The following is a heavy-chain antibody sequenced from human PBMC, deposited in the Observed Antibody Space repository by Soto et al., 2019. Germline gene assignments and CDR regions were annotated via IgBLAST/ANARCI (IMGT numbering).Heavy chain of an antibody. V-gene: IGHV3-74*01. J-gene: IGHJ3*02. CDR1: GFTFSSYW. D-gene: IGHD7-27*01. CDR3: ARGANWGYDAFDI. Sequence: GGSLRLSCAASGFTFSSYWMHWVRQAPGKGLVWVSRINSDGSSTSYADSVKGRFTISRDNAKNTLYLQMNSLRAEDTAVYYCARGANWGYDAFDIWGQGTMVTVSS. CDR2: INSDGSST.